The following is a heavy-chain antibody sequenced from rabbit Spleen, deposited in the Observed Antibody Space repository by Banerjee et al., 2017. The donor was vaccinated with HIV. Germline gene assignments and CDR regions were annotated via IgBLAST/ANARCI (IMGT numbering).Heavy chain of an antibody. CDR2: IDPIFGIT. D-gene: IGHD8-1*01. J-gene: IGHJ3*01. CDR1: GLDLSSSDW. CDR3: ARDTGSSFSSYGMDL. V-gene: IGHV1S40*01. Sequence: QSLEESGGDLVKPGASLTVTCTASGLDLSSSDWIYWVRQAPGKGLEWIGYIDPIFGITSFANWAKGRFTVSKTSSTTVTLQMTSLTAADTAPYFCARDTGSSFSSYGMDLWGQGTLVTVS.